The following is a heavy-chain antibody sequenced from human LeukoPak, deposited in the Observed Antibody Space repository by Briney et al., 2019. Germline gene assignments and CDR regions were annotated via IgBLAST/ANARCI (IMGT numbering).Heavy chain of an antibody. CDR1: GYTFTHYY. Sequence: ASVKVSCKASGYTFTHYYIHWVRLAPGQGLEWMGRIKPNSGDANYAQKFQGRVTMTRDTSISTAYMELSRLKSDDTAVYYCARDHLRNYYGSGSYSRSNNWFDPWGQGALVTVSS. CDR2: IKPNSGDA. CDR3: ARDHLRNYYGSGSYSRSNNWFDP. D-gene: IGHD3-10*01. J-gene: IGHJ5*02. V-gene: IGHV1-2*06.